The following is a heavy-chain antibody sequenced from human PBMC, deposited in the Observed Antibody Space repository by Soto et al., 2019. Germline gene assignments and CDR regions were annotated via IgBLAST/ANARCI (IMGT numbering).Heavy chain of an antibody. Sequence: EVQLLESGGGLVQPGGSLRLSCAASGFTFSTSAMSWVRQAPGKGLEWVSDISGTSTTTYYADPVKGRFTMSRDNSRNTLTLQMNSLRAEDTAVYDCAKPHNYNFFDYWGQGTLVTVSS. CDR2: ISGTSTTT. D-gene: IGHD1-1*01. CDR3: AKPHNYNFFDY. V-gene: IGHV3-23*01. J-gene: IGHJ4*02. CDR1: GFTFSTSA.